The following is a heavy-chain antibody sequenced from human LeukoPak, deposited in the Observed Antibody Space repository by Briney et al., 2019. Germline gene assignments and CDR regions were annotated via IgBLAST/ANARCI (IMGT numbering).Heavy chain of an antibody. CDR3: ARDIVVVPAASEGYYYYMDV. CDR1: GFTFSSDC. D-gene: IGHD2-2*01. J-gene: IGHJ6*03. CDR2: IKQDGSEK. V-gene: IGHV3-7*01. Sequence: GGSLRLSCTASGFTFSSDCMSWVRQAPGKGLEWVANIKQDGSEKYYVDSVKGRFTISRDNANNSLYLQMNSLRAEDTAVYYCARDIVVVPAASEGYYYYMDVWGKGTTVTVSS.